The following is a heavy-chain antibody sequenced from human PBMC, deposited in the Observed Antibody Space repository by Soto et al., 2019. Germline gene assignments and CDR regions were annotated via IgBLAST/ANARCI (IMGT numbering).Heavy chain of an antibody. V-gene: IGHV1-69*06. Sequence: SVKVSCKASGGTFSSHAISWVRQAPGQGLEWMGGIIPIFGTANYAQRFQGRVTITADKSTSTAYMELSSLRSEDTAVYYCARDSQLWFGELFHGYYYYGMDVWGQGTTVTVSS. CDR3: ARDSQLWFGELFHGYYYYGMDV. CDR1: GGTFSSHA. J-gene: IGHJ6*02. D-gene: IGHD3-10*01. CDR2: IIPIFGTA.